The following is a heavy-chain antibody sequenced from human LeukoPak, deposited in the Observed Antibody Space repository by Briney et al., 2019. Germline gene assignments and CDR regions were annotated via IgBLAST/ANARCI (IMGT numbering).Heavy chain of an antibody. V-gene: IGHV4-39*07. Sequence: NASETLSLTCTVSGGSISSSSYYWGWIRQPPGKGLECIGSISYTGSTYYSPSLKSRVTISVDTSKNQFSLKLSSVTAADTAVYYCARAPGESSSWVDYWGQGTLVTVSS. D-gene: IGHD6-13*01. CDR1: GGSISSSSYY. CDR2: ISYTGST. J-gene: IGHJ4*02. CDR3: ARAPGESSSWVDY.